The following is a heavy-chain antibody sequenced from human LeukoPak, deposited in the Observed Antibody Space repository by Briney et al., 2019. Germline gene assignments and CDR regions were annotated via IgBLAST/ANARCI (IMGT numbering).Heavy chain of an antibody. CDR3: ARAIVGVIFY. D-gene: IGHD1-26*01. CDR1: GGSISSSSYY. Sequence: SETLSLTCTVSGGSISSSSYYWGWIRQPPGKGLEWIGSIYYSGSTYYNPSLKSRVTISVDTSKNQFSLKLSSVTAADTAVYYCARAIVGVIFYWGQGTLVTVSS. CDR2: IYYSGST. J-gene: IGHJ4*02. V-gene: IGHV4-39*07.